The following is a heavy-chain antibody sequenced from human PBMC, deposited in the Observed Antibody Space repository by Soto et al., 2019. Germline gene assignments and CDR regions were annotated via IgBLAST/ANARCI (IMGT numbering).Heavy chain of an antibody. V-gene: IGHV3-64*04. CDR3: AKDQYYDILTGPGGVDY. CDR1: GFTFSNYE. Sequence: GGSLRLSCAASGFTFSNYEMHWVRQAPGKGLEYVSGISNNGANTYYANSVKGRFTISRDNSKNTLYLQMNSLRAEDTSVYYCAKDQYYDILTGPGGVDYWGQGTLVTVSS. CDR2: ISNNGANT. D-gene: IGHD3-9*01. J-gene: IGHJ4*02.